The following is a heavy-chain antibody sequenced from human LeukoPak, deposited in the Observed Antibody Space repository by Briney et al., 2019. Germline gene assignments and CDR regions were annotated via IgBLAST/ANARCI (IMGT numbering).Heavy chain of an antibody. V-gene: IGHV3-23*01. Sequence: PGGSLRLSCAASGFTFSSYAMSWVRQAPGKGLEWVSAISDSGGGTNYADSVKGRFTISRDNSKTTLYLQMNSLRAEDTAVYYCVRDGYTGRYYDSWGQGTPVTVSS. CDR3: VRDGYTGRYYDS. D-gene: IGHD1-26*01. J-gene: IGHJ5*01. CDR2: ISDSGGGT. CDR1: GFTFSSYA.